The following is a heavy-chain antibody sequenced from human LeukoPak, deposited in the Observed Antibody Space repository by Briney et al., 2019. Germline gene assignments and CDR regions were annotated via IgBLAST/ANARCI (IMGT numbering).Heavy chain of an antibody. D-gene: IGHD6-19*01. V-gene: IGHV4-34*01. J-gene: IGHJ4*02. CDR3: ARNIAVAVVC. CDR2: INHSGST. Sequence: SETLSLTCAVYGGSFSGYYWSWIRQPPGKGLEWIGEINHSGSTNYNPSLKSRVTISVDTSKNQFSLKLSSVTAADTAVYYCARNIAVAVVCWGQGTLVTVSS. CDR1: GGSFSGYY.